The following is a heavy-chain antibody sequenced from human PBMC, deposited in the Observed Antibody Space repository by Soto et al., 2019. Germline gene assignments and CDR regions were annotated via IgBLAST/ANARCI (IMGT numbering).Heavy chain of an antibody. Sequence: SETLSLNCTVSGGSISSGDYYWSWIRQPPGKCLEWIGYIYYSGSTYYNPSLKSRVTISVDTSKNQFSLRLSSVTAADTAVYYCARDQGMGAAAPSVWGQGTLVTVYS. CDR1: GGSISSGDYY. J-gene: IGHJ4*02. CDR2: IYYSGST. D-gene: IGHD2-15*01. CDR3: ARDQGMGAAAPSV. V-gene: IGHV4-30-4*01.